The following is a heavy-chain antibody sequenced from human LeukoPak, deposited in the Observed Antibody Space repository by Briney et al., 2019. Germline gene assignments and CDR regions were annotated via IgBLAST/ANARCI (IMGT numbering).Heavy chain of an antibody. J-gene: IGHJ4*02. Sequence: GGSLRLSCAASGFTVSSNYMSWVRQAPGKGLEWVSVIYSGGSTYYADSVKGRFTISRDNSKNTLYLQMNSLRAEDTAVYYCTRDHRHYYDSSGYYYAIYYWGQGTLVTVSS. CDR2: IYSGGST. CDR3: TRDHRHYYDSSGYYYAIYY. V-gene: IGHV3-53*01. CDR1: GFTVSSNY. D-gene: IGHD3-22*01.